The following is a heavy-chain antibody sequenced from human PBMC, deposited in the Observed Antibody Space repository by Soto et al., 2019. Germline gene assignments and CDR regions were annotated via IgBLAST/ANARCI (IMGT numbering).Heavy chain of an antibody. CDR3: AGQGGSRLNWFDP. Sequence: EVQLVESGGGLVQPGGSLRLSCAASGFTFSSYSMNWVRQAPGKGLEWVSYISSSSSTIYYADSVKGRFTISRNNAKNSLYHQINSLRDEDTAVYYCAGQGGSRLNWFDPWGQGTLVTVSS. J-gene: IGHJ5*02. D-gene: IGHD6-13*01. V-gene: IGHV3-48*02. CDR1: GFTFSSYS. CDR2: ISSSSSTI.